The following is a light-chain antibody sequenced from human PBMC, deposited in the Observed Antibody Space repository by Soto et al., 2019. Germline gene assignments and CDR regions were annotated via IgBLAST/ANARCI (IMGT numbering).Light chain of an antibody. J-gene: IGKJ1*01. V-gene: IGKV1-27*01. CDR2: AAS. Sequence: DIQMTQSPSSLSASVGDRVTITCRASQGISNYLAWYQQKPGKVPKRLIYAASTLQSGVPSRLSGSGFGADITLTKSSLQPEDVDTDYCQQYNSAPRTFGQGTKVEI. CDR1: QGISNY. CDR3: QQYNSAPRT.